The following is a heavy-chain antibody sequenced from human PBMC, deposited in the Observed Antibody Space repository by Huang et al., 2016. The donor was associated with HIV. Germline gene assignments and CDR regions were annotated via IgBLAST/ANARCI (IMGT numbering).Heavy chain of an antibody. CDR2: IYTSGKT. J-gene: IGHJ6*03. V-gene: IGHV4-61*09. Sequence: QVQLQESGPGLVQPSQTLSLSCSVSGDSIDNGSYHWSWIRQAAGKGLECLVHIYTSGKTNPSASGRGRVTISVDMTKKQISLNLRSVTAADTAMYFCSRGRGATYSYYFYYMDVWGTGTTVTVSS. CDR3: SRGRGATYSYYFYYMDV. D-gene: IGHD3-10*01. CDR1: GDSIDNGSYH.